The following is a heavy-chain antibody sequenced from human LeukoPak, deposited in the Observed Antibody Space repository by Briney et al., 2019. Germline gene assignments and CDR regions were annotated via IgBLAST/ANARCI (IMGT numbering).Heavy chain of an antibody. V-gene: IGHV3-23*01. CDR3: AKDLRLDYYDSSGYYGYFDY. J-gene: IGHJ4*02. CDR1: GFTFSSYS. CDR2: ISGSGGST. Sequence: PGGSLRLSCAASGFTFSSYSMNWVRQAPGKGLEWVSAISGSGGSTYYADSVKGRFTISRDNSKNTLYLQMNSLRAEDTAVYYCAKDLRLDYYDSSGYYGYFDYWGQGTLVTVSS. D-gene: IGHD3-22*01.